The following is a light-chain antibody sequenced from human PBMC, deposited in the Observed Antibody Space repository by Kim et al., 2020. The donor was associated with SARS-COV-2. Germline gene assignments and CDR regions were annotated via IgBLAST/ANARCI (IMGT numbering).Light chain of an antibody. CDR3: QQYGSSPRT. CDR2: GAS. J-gene: IGKJ4*01. Sequence: EIVLTQSPGTLSFSPGERATLSCRASQTLSSSYLAWYQQKPGQAPRLLISGASSRATGIPDRFSGSGSGTDFTLTISRLEPEDFAVYYCQQYGSSPRTFGGGTKLEI. CDR1: QTLSSSY. V-gene: IGKV3-20*01.